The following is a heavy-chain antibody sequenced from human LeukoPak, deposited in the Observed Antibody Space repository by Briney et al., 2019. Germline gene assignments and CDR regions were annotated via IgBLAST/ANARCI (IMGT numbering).Heavy chain of an antibody. CDR3: ARAGHNSNSGGYDF. D-gene: IGHD3-22*01. V-gene: IGHV1-2*02. Sequence: GASVKVSCKPSGYTFIDHYLHWVRQAPGRGLESLGWIDPDTGGTNYPQKFQGRVTMTRDTSISTAYMELNRLRSDDTAVYYCARAGHNSNSGGYDFWGLGTLVTVSS. CDR1: GYTFIDHY. J-gene: IGHJ4*02. CDR2: IDPDTGGT.